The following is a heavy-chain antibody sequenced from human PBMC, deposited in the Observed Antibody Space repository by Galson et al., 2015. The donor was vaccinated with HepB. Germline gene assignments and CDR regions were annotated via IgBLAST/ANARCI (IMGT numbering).Heavy chain of an antibody. J-gene: IGHJ4*02. CDR3: ARDYGYGYDY. CDR2: ISSSSSTI. D-gene: IGHD5-18*01. Sequence: SLRLSCAASGFTFSSYSMNWVRQAPGKGLEWVSYISSSSSTIYYADSVKGRFTISRDNAKNSLYLQMNSLRAEDTAVYYCARDYGYGYDYWGQGTLVTVSS. V-gene: IGHV3-48*01. CDR1: GFTFSSYS.